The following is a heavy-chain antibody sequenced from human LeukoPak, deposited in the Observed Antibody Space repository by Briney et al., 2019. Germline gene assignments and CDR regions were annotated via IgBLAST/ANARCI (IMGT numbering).Heavy chain of an antibody. CDR1: GFTFSSYA. CDR3: ARGRYTSSPYFDY. Sequence: GGSLRLSCAVSGFTFSSYAMSWVRQAPGKGLEWVSTITAGGVNTYYADSVKGRFTISRDNSKNTLYVQMNSLRAEDTAVYYCARGRYTSSPYFDYWGQGALVTASS. CDR2: ITAGGVNT. D-gene: IGHD6-6*01. J-gene: IGHJ4*02. V-gene: IGHV3-23*01.